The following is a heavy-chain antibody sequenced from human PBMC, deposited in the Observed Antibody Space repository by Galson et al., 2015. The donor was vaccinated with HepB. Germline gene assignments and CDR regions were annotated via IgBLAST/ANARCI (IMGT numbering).Heavy chain of an antibody. V-gene: IGHV6-1*01. CDR2: TYYRSKWYN. CDR1: GDSVSSNSAV. Sequence: CAISGDSVSSNSAVWNWIRQSPSRGLEWLGRTYYRSKWYNDYAVSVKSRITINPDTSKNQFSLQLNSVTPEDAAVYYCARLHSSSSSDFVCWGQGTLVTVSS. J-gene: IGHJ4*02. CDR3: ARLHSSSSSDFVC. D-gene: IGHD6-6*01.